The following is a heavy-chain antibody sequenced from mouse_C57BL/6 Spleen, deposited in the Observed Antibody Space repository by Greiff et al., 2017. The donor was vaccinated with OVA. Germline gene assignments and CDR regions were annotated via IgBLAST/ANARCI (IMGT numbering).Heavy chain of an antibody. CDR3: ARDLYDYDRGFDY. J-gene: IGHJ2*01. CDR2: ISDGGSYT. Sequence: EVKLVDSGGGLVKPGGSLKLSCAASGFTFRSYAMSWVRQTPEKRLEWVATISDGGSYTYYPDNVKGRFTISRDNAKNNLYLQMSHLKSEDTAMYYCARDLYDYDRGFDYWGQGTTLTVSS. CDR1: GFTFRSYA. D-gene: IGHD2-4*01. V-gene: IGHV5-4*01.